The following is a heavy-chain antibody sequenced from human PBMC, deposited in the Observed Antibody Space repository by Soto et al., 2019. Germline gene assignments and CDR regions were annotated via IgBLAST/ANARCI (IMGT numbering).Heavy chain of an antibody. CDR1: GYTFTNYG. CDR3: AREGYCYGSGSYSPPRYYGMAV. D-gene: IGHD3-10*01. J-gene: IGHJ6*04. V-gene: IGHV1-18*01. CDR2: ISAYNDNT. Sequence: QIQLVQSGAEVKKAGASVKVSCKASGYTFTNYGISWVRQALGQGLEWMGWISAYNDNTNYAQKFQGRVTLTTDTSTRAASMELRSLTSDDTAVYYCAREGYCYGSGSYSPPRYYGMAVGGEGTTVTVFS.